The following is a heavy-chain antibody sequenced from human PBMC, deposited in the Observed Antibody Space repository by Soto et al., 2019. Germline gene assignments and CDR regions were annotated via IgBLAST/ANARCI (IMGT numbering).Heavy chain of an antibody. CDR1: GYTFTSYG. D-gene: IGHD3-22*01. Sequence: ASVKVSCKASGYTFTSYGISWVRQAPGQGLEWMGWISAYNGNTNYAQKLQGRVTMTTDTSTSTAYMELRSLRSDDTAVYYCARDQFLGLYYDSSGYRDYWGQGTLVTVS. CDR2: ISAYNGNT. V-gene: IGHV1-18*01. CDR3: ARDQFLGLYYDSSGYRDY. J-gene: IGHJ4*02.